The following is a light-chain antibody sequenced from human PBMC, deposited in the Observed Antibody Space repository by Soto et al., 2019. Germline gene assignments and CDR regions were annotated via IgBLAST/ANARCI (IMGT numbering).Light chain of an antibody. CDR3: HPYGSSRT. Sequence: EVVMTQSPGTLSLSPGERATLSCRASQSVSSSHLAWYQQKPGQGPRLLIYGASSRATGIPDRFSGSGSGTDFTLTINKLEPEDFAVYYCHPYGSSRTFGQGTKVDIK. V-gene: IGKV3-20*01. CDR1: QSVSSSH. CDR2: GAS. J-gene: IGKJ1*01.